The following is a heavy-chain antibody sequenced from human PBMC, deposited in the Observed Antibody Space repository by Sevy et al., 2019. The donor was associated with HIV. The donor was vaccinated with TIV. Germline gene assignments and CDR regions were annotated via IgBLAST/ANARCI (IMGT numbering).Heavy chain of an antibody. CDR1: GFTFSDYY. CDR2: TSGSGSTI. Sequence: GGALRLSYAASGFTFSDYYMTWIRQAPGKGLEWVSYTSGSGSTIYYANSVKGRFTISRDNAKNSLYLQMNSLRAEDTAVYYCARDEQLASLHLDYWGQGTLVTVSS. D-gene: IGHD6-6*01. CDR3: ARDEQLASLHLDY. V-gene: IGHV3-11*01. J-gene: IGHJ4*02.